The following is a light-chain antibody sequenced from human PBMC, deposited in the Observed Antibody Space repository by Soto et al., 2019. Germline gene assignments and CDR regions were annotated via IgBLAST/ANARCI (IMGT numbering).Light chain of an antibody. Sequence: QTVVTQPPSASGTPGQRVTFSCSGSSSNIGINAVNWYQHLPGAAPKLLIYINNQRPSGVPDRFSGSKSGTSASLAVSGLQPEDEADYYCAAWDDSLNTYVLGTGTKVTVL. V-gene: IGLV1-44*01. J-gene: IGLJ1*01. CDR3: AAWDDSLNTYV. CDR2: INN. CDR1: SSNIGINA.